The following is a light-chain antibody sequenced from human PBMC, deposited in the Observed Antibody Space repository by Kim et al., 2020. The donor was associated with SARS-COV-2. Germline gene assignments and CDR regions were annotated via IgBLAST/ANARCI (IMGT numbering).Light chain of an antibody. Sequence: QAASLSGSPGQSITISCTGTSSDVRGYNYVSWYQQHPDKAPKVMIYDVTRWPSGVSNRFSGSKSGNTASLTISGLQPEDEADYYCSSYTSSNTYVFGTGTKVTVL. CDR2: DVT. J-gene: IGLJ1*01. CDR1: SSDVRGYNY. CDR3: SSYTSSNTYV. V-gene: IGLV2-14*03.